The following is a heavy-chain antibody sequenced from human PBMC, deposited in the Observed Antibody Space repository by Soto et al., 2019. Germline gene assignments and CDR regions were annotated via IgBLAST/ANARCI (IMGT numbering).Heavy chain of an antibody. J-gene: IGHJ6*03. CDR1: GYTFTGYY. D-gene: IGHD3-3*01. Sequence: ASVKVSFKASGYTFTGYYMHWVRQAPGQGLEWMGWINPNSGDTSYAQKFQGRVTMTRDTSISTAYMELSSLRSEDTAVYYCARGFRLEGTIFGVVIPHYYYYYYMDVWGKGTTVTVSS. CDR2: INPNSGDT. CDR3: ARGFRLEGTIFGVVIPHYYYYYYMDV. V-gene: IGHV1-2*02.